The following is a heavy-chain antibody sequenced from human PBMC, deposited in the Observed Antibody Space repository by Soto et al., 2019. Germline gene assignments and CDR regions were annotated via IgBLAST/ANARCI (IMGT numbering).Heavy chain of an antibody. CDR2: ISGSGTTT. CDR3: ARLGDYGSGSY. J-gene: IGHJ4*02. Sequence: EVHLVESRGDLVQPGGSLRLSCAASGFSFSSFSMNWVRQAPGKGLEWVSYISGSGTTTYYADSVKGRFTISRDNAKNSLYLQMNGLQAEDTAVYYCARLGDYGSGSYWGQGTLVTVSS. V-gene: IGHV3-48*04. CDR1: GFSFSSFS. D-gene: IGHD3-10*01.